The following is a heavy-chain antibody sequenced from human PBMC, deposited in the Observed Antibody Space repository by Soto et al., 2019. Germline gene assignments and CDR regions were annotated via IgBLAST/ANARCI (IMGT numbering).Heavy chain of an antibody. CDR1: GGTFSSYT. Sequence: QVQLVQSGAEVKKPRSSVKVSCKASGGTFSSYTISWVRQAPGQGLEWMGRIIPILGIANYAQKFQGRVTITADKSTSTAYMELSSLRSEDTAVYYCARDYDSSGYYLNWGQGTLVTVSS. D-gene: IGHD3-22*01. V-gene: IGHV1-69*08. J-gene: IGHJ4*02. CDR3: ARDYDSSGYYLN. CDR2: IIPILGIA.